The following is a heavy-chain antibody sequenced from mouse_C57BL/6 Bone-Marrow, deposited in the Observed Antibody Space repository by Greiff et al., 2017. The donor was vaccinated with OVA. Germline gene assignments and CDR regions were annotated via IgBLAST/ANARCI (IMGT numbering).Heavy chain of an antibody. J-gene: IGHJ3*01. CDR3: ARDDYYYGSSPAWFAY. CDR2: SRNKANDYTT. Sequence: EVNVVESGGGLVQSGRSLRLSCATSGFTFSDFYMEWVRQAPGKGLEWIAASRNKANDYTTEYSASVKGRFIVSRDTSQSILYLQMNALRAEDTAIYYCARDDYYYGSSPAWFAYWGQGTLVTVSA. V-gene: IGHV7-1*01. D-gene: IGHD1-1*01. CDR1: GFTFSDFY.